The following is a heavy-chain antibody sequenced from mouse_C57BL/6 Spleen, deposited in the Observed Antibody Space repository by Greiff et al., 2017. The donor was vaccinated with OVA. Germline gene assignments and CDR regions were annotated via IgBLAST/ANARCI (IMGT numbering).Heavy chain of an antibody. CDR2: IYPGSGST. J-gene: IGHJ4*01. D-gene: IGHD2-4*01. CDR1: GYTFTSYW. Sequence: QVQLQQPGAELVKPGASVKMSCKASGYTFTSYWITWVKQRPGQGLEWIGDIYPGSGSTNYNEKFKSKATLTVDTSSSTAYMQLSSLTSEDSAVYYCARGNYDYDGGSYYAMDYWGQGTSVTVSS. V-gene: IGHV1-55*01. CDR3: ARGNYDYDGGSYYAMDY.